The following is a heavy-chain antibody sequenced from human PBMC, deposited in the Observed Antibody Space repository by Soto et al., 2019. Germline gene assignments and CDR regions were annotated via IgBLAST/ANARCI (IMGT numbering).Heavy chain of an antibody. V-gene: IGHV1-69*01. CDR3: ARDRLQQLVPPSYYFDY. D-gene: IGHD6-13*01. J-gene: IGHJ4*02. Sequence: QVQLVQSGAEVKKPGSSVKVSCKASGGTFSSYAISWVRQAPGQGLEWMGGIIPIFGTANYAQKFQGRVTITADESTSTAYMELSSLRSEDTAVYYCARDRLQQLVPPSYYFDYRGQGTLVTVSS. CDR2: IIPIFGTA. CDR1: GGTFSSYA.